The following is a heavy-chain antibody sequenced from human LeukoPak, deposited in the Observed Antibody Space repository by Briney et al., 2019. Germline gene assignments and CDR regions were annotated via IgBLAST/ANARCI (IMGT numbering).Heavy chain of an antibody. D-gene: IGHD3-3*01. CDR1: GYTFTSYD. CDR3: ARGRSGYYTGWFDP. Sequence: ASVKVSCKASGYTFTSYDINWVRQATGQGLEWMGWMNPNSGNTGYAQKFQGRVTMTRNTSISTAYMELSSLRSGDTAVYYCARGRSGYYTGWFDPWGQGTLVTVSS. CDR2: MNPNSGNT. V-gene: IGHV1-8*01. J-gene: IGHJ5*02.